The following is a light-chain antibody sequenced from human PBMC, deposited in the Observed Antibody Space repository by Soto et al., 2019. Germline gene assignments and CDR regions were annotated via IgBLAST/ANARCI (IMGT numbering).Light chain of an antibody. J-gene: IGKJ1*01. CDR3: HQRQYWPPIT. V-gene: IGKV3-11*01. CDR1: LSVSVY. Sequence: VVLTQSPATLSLSPGERATLSCRTSLSVSVYLDWYQQKPGQAPRLLISDASNRATGIPARFSGSGSGTDCTLTISSLEPEDFAVYYCHQRQYWPPITFGQGTKVDIK. CDR2: DAS.